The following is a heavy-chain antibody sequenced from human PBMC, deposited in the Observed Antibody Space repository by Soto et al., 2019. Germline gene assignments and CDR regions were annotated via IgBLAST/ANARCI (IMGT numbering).Heavy chain of an antibody. CDR3: ARLNEPAEAVAGFDY. D-gene: IGHD6-19*01. V-gene: IGHV1-18*04. Sequence: QVQLVQSGAEVKKPGASVKVSCKASGYTFTSYGISWVRQAPGQGLEWMGWISAYNGNTNYAQKLQGRVTMTTDTSTSTAYRELRSLRSDDTAVYYCARLNEPAEAVAGFDYWGQGTLVTVSS. CDR1: GYTFTSYG. J-gene: IGHJ4*02. CDR2: ISAYNGNT.